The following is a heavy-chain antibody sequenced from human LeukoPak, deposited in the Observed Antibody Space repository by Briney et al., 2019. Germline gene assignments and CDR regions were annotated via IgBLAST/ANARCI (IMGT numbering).Heavy chain of an antibody. CDR1: RYSISSGYY. V-gene: IGHV4-38-2*02. J-gene: IGHJ3*02. CDR2: VYHDGST. CDR3: AREDAQEGTNAFDI. Sequence: SETLSLTCTVSRYSISSGYYWGWIRQPPGEKLEWIGSVYHDGSTYYSPSLKSRVTISVDTSKNQFSLKLTSVTAADTAVYYCAREDAQEGTNAFDIWGQGTMVTVSS. D-gene: IGHD2-2*01.